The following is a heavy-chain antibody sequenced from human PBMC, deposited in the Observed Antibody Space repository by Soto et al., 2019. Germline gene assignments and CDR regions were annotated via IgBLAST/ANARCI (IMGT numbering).Heavy chain of an antibody. D-gene: IGHD6-19*01. CDR2: MNPNNGYT. CDR1: GYTFTSYD. J-gene: IGHJ4*02. CDR3: ARGRGWREY. Sequence: ASVKVSCKTSGYTFTSYDIHWVRQATGQGLEWMGWMNPNNGYTDYAQKFQGRVTMTRDTSLSTAYMELSSLTSDDTAVYYCARGRGWREYWGQATLVSVSS. V-gene: IGHV1-8*01.